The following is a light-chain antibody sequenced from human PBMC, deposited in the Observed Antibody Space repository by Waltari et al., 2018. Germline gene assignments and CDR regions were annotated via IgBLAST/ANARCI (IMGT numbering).Light chain of an antibody. CDR3: HQYDNWPFT. CDR1: QSVSGN. CDR2: GVS. J-gene: IGKJ2*01. Sequence: EIVLLQSPATLSVSPGGRATLSCRASQSVSGNLAWYQQKPGQPPSLLVYGVSTRAFGVPARFSGSGSGTDFTLIISSLQSEDFADYYCHQYDNWPFTFGRGTKLEI. V-gene: IGKV3-15*01.